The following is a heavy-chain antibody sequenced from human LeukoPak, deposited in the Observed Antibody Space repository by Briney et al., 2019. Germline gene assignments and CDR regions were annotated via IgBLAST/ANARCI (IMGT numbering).Heavy chain of an antibody. V-gene: IGHV3-74*01. J-gene: IGHJ6*02. CDR1: GFTFSSYW. CDR3: AGTTNTAGTGYYYGMDV. Sequence: GGSLRLSCAASGFTFSSYWMHWVRQAPGKGLVWVSRINSDGSSTNYADSVKGRFTISRDNSKNTLYLQMNSLRAEDTAVYYCAGTTNTAGTGYYYGMDVWGQGTTVTVSS. CDR2: INSDGSST. D-gene: IGHD6-13*01.